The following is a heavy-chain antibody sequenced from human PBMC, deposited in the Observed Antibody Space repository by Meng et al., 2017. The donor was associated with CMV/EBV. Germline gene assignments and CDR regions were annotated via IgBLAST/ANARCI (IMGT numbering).Heavy chain of an antibody. D-gene: IGHD2-2*01. CDR2: INPSGGST. V-gene: IGHV1-46*01. CDR1: GYTFTSYY. J-gene: IGHJ4*02. CDR3: AADIVVVPAATSGDY. Sequence: ASVKVSCKASGYTFTSYYMHWVRQAPGQGLEWMGIINPSGGSTSYAQKFQERVTITRDMSTSTAYMELSSLRSEDTAVYYCAADIVVVPAATSGDYWGQGTLVTVSS.